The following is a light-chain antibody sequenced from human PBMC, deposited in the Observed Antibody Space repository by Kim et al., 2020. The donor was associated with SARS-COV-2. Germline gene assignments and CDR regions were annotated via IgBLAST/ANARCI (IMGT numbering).Light chain of an antibody. Sequence: QRVTISCTGTRSTIGANYDVYWYQDIPGTAPKLLIYSIDNRPSGVPDRFSGSTSDTSASLAMTGLQAEDEAVYYCQSYDTRLSGWIFGGGTQLTVL. J-gene: IGLJ2*01. CDR2: SID. V-gene: IGLV1-40*01. CDR1: RSTIGANYD. CDR3: QSYDTRLSGWI.